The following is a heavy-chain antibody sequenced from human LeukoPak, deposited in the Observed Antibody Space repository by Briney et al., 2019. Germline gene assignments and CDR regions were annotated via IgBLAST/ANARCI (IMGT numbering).Heavy chain of an antibody. CDR2: INPNSGGT. Sequence: ASVKVSCKASGYTFTAYYMHWVRQAPGQGLEWMGWINPNSGGTNYAQKFQGRVTMTRDTSINTAYMEVSRLRSDDTAVYYCARGEWIQLWSFGYNWFDPWGQGTLVTVSS. CDR3: ARGEWIQLWSFGYNWFDP. J-gene: IGHJ5*02. V-gene: IGHV1-2*02. D-gene: IGHD5-18*01. CDR1: GYTFTAYY.